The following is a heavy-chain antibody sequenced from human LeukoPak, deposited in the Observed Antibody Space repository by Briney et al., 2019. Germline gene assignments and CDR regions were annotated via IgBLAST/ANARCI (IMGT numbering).Heavy chain of an antibody. CDR1: GYTFSGYY. J-gene: IGHJ4*02. Sequence: ASVKVSCKASGYTFSGYYMYWVRQAPGQGLESMGWINSNSGARNYAPKFQGRVTFSRDNSISTAYVELSSLRSDDTAIYYCARGRGGATTGFDHWGQGTLVTVS. D-gene: IGHD1-26*01. CDR2: INSNSGAR. V-gene: IGHV1-2*02. CDR3: ARGRGGATTGFDH.